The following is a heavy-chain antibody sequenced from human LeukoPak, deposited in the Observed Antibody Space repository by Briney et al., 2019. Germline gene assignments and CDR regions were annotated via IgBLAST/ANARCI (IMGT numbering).Heavy chain of an antibody. Sequence: SSVKVSLKGSGYTFTSYAMQWVRHAPGQRLEWMGWSNAGNGNTKDSQKFQGRVTISSDTSASTAYMELSSLSPEDTAVYYCARADHRFGGRDVWGRGTADTVPS. CDR1: GYTFTSYA. V-gene: IGHV1-3*01. CDR3: ARADHRFGGRDV. J-gene: IGHJ6*02. CDR2: SNAGNGNT. D-gene: IGHD3-16*01.